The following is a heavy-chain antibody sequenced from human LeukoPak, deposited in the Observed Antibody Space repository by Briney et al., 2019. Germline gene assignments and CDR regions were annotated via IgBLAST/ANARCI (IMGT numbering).Heavy chain of an antibody. Sequence: SETLSLTCAVYGESFSGYYWSWIRQPPGKGLEWIGEINHSGSTNYNPSLKSRVTISLDTSKNQFSLNLISVTAADTAVYYCARGGYNIDWMKDAPDYWGQGTLVTVSS. CDR2: INHSGST. D-gene: IGHD6-19*01. CDR1: GESFSGYY. CDR3: ARGGYNIDWMKDAPDY. V-gene: IGHV4-34*01. J-gene: IGHJ4*02.